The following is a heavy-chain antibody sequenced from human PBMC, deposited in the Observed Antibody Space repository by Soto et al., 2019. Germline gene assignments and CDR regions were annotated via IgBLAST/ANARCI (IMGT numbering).Heavy chain of an antibody. Sequence: ASVKVSCKVSRYTLTELSMHWVRQAPGKGLEWMGGFDPEDGETIYAQKFQGRVTMTEDTSTDTAYMELSSLRSEDTAVYYCAARPSLMYYFDYWGQGTLVTVSS. J-gene: IGHJ4*02. CDR1: RYTLTELS. D-gene: IGHD2-8*01. CDR3: AARPSLMYYFDY. CDR2: FDPEDGET. V-gene: IGHV1-24*01.